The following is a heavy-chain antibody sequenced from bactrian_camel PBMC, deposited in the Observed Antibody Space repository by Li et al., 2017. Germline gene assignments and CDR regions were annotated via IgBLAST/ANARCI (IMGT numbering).Heavy chain of an antibody. Sequence: HVQLVESGGGLVQPGGSLRLSCAASGFTFSSYYMRWVRQAPGKGLEWVSTIYSDGSITYYADSVKGRFTISRDNAKNTLYLQMNSLKSEDTALYYCASALGGSWSFGYWGQGTQVTVS. J-gene: IGHJ6*01. CDR3: ASALGGSWSFGY. CDR1: GFTFSSYY. D-gene: IGHD6*01. V-gene: IGHV3-2*01. CDR2: IYSDGSIT.